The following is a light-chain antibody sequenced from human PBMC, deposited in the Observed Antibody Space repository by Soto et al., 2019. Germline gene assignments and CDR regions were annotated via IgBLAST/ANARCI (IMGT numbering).Light chain of an antibody. CDR2: SDS. CDR3: AAWDDIPNGHVE. Sequence: QSVLTQPPSASGTPGQRVTITCSGSSSNIGTNTVNWYHQIPGTAPKLLIYSDSLRPSGVPDRFSGFKSGTSASLGISELQSEDEGDYFCAAWDDIPNGHVEFGGGTKLTVL. J-gene: IGLJ2*01. V-gene: IGLV1-44*01. CDR1: SSNIGTNT.